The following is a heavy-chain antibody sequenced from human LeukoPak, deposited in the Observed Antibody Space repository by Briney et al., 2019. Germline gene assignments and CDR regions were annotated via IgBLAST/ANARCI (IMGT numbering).Heavy chain of an antibody. J-gene: IGHJ6*02. CDR2: ISSSSSYI. Sequence: PGGSLRLSCAASGFTFSSYSMNWVRQAPGKGLEWVSSISSSSSYIYYADSVKGRFTISRDNAKNSLYLQMNSLRAEDTAVYYCARDVWFGELLHVDYYYGMDVWGQGTTVTVSS. CDR1: GFTFSSYS. V-gene: IGHV3-21*01. D-gene: IGHD3-10*01. CDR3: ARDVWFGELLHVDYYYGMDV.